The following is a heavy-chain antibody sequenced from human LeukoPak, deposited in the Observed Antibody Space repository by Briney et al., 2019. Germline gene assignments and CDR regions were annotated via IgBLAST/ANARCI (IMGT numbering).Heavy chain of an antibody. V-gene: IGHV4-34*01. CDR3: ARVRYSSSAVDP. Sequence: SETLSLTCAVYGGSFSGYCWSWIRQPPGKGLEWIGEINHSGSTNYNPSLKSRVTISVDTSKNQFSLKLSSVTAADTAVYYCARVRYSSSAVDPWGQGTLVTVSS. CDR1: GGSFSGYC. D-gene: IGHD6-13*01. J-gene: IGHJ5*02. CDR2: INHSGST.